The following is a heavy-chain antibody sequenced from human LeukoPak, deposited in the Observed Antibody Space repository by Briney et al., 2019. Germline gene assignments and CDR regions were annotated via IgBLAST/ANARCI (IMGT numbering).Heavy chain of an antibody. Sequence: SEALSLTCAVSGYSISSGYYWGWIRQPPGKGLEWIGSIYYSGSTYYNPSLKSRVTISVDTSKNQFSLKLSSVTAADTAVYYCARRPSYYDSSGYLNWFDPWGQGTLVTVSS. CDR1: GYSISSGYY. V-gene: IGHV4-38-2*01. J-gene: IGHJ5*02. CDR3: ARRPSYYDSSGYLNWFDP. D-gene: IGHD3-22*01. CDR2: IYYSGST.